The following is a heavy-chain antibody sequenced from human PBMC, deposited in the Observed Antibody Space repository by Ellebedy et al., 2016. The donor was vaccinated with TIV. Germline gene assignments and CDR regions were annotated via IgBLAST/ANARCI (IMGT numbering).Heavy chain of an antibody. CDR2: ITGSASGRAYTT. D-gene: IGHD3-16*01. Sequence: GESLKISCAASGFSFSTYWMSWVRQAPGKGLEWVSGITGSASGRAYTTYYADSVKGRFTISRDNSKNTLYLQMNSLRAEDTAVYYCAREGIGGFDYWGQGTLVTVSP. CDR1: GFSFSTYW. J-gene: IGHJ4*02. V-gene: IGHV3-23*01. CDR3: AREGIGGFDY.